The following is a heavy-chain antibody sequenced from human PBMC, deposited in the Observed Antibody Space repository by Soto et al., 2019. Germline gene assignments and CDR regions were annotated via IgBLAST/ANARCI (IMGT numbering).Heavy chain of an antibody. CDR1: GGTSSTYT. Sequence: QVHLVQSGAEVRKPASSVKVSCKASGGTSSTYTISWVRQAPGQGLEWMGRIIAVLGITNYAQSFQGRVTINADKSTSTAYMGLSRLKSEDTAVYYCAREEGTVTYDYWGQGTLVTVSS. J-gene: IGHJ4*02. CDR3: AREEGTVTYDY. V-gene: IGHV1-69*08. D-gene: IGHD4-17*01. CDR2: IIAVLGIT.